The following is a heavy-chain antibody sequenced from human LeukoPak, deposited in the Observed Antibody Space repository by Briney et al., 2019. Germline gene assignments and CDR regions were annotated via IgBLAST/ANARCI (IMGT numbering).Heavy chain of an antibody. V-gene: IGHV1-69*06. D-gene: IGHD3-10*01. CDR2: IMPVLDTG. J-gene: IGHJ6*04. CDR3: AAGEKGKDLLISQGMDV. CDR1: GGSLRRYV. Sequence: SVKVSCKASGGSLRRYVFAWVRQAPGQGLEWMGGIMPVLDTGSYAQGFQGRVTITADRSTSTAYMELRSLRPEDTALYYCAAGEKGKDLLISQGMDVGATGPRSPSPQ.